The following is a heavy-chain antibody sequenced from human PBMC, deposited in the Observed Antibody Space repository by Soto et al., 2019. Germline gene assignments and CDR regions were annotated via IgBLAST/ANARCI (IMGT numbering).Heavy chain of an antibody. V-gene: IGHV2-5*01. Sequence: SGPTLVNPTQTLTLTCTFSGFSLSTSGVGVGWIRQPPGKALEWLALIYWNDDKRYSPSLKSRLTITKDTSKNQVVLTMTNMDPVDTATHYCAHQGLDYYGSGSPRGKFDPWGQGTLVTVPQ. CDR3: AHQGLDYYGSGSPRGKFDP. J-gene: IGHJ5*02. CDR2: IYWNDDK. D-gene: IGHD3-10*01. CDR1: GFSLSTSGVG.